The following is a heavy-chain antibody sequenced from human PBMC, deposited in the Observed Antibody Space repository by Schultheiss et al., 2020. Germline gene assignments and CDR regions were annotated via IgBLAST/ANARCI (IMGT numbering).Heavy chain of an antibody. V-gene: IGHV4-59*01. CDR2: NYNSGST. Sequence: SETLSLTCTVSGGSISNYGWSWIRQTPGRGLEWIGYNYNSGSTNYNPSLKSRVTISVDTSKNQFSLKLSSVTAADTAVYYCAKIGYIAYCGGDCYSDYWGQGTLVTVSS. D-gene: IGHD2-21*02. CDR1: GGSISNYG. J-gene: IGHJ4*02. CDR3: AKIGYIAYCGGDCYSDY.